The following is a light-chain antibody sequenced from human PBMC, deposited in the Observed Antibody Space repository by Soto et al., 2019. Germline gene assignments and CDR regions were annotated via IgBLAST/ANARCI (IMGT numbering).Light chain of an antibody. V-gene: IGKV3-20*01. CDR2: GAS. CDR3: QHFGSSLRT. Sequence: EIVLTQFPGTLSLSPGERATLSCRASQSVGSNYLAWYQQRPGQPPNLLIFGASHRAPDIPDRFSGSGSGTDFTLTINSLEPEDFAVYYCQHFGSSLRTFGQGTKVDIK. J-gene: IGKJ1*01. CDR1: QSVGSNY.